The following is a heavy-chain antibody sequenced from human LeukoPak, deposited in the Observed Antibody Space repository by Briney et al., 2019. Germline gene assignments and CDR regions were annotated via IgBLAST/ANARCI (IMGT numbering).Heavy chain of an antibody. CDR2: ISSSSSYI. CDR1: GFTFSSYS. V-gene: IGHV3-21*01. J-gene: IGHJ6*02. D-gene: IGHD1/OR15-1a*01. CDR3: ARDLEQNYYGMDV. Sequence: GGSLRLSCAASGFTFSSYSMNWVRQAPGKGLEWVSSISSSSSYICYADSVKGRFPISRDNSKNTLYLQMNSLRVEDTSVYYCARDLEQNYYGMDVWGQGTTVTVSS.